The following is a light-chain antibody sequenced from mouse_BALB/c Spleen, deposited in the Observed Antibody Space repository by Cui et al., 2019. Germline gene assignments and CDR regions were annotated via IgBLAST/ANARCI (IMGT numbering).Light chain of an antibody. V-gene: IGKV4-58*01. Sequence: ENVLTQSPPIMPASLGQKVTMTCSASSSVSSSYLHWYQQKSGASPKPLIHRTSNLASGVPARFSGSGSGTSYSRTISSVEAEEEATYYGQQWSGYPFTFGSGTKLEIK. J-gene: IGKJ4*01. CDR2: RTS. CDR3: QQWSGYPFT. CDR1: SSVSSSY.